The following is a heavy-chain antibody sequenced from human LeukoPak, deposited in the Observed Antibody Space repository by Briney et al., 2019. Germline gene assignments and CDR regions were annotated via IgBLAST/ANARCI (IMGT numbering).Heavy chain of an antibody. Sequence: TGGSLRLSCAASGFTFDDYAMHWVRQAPGKGLEWVSGISWNSGSIGYADSVKGRFTISRDNAKNSLYLQMNSLRAEDTAVYYCASPYSSGYYLEYFQHWGQGTLVTVSS. CDR1: GFTFDDYA. J-gene: IGHJ1*01. CDR2: ISWNSGSI. D-gene: IGHD3-22*01. CDR3: ASPYSSGYYLEYFQH. V-gene: IGHV3-9*01.